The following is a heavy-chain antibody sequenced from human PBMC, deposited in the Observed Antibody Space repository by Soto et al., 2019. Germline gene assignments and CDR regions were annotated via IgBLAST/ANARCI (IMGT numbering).Heavy chain of an antibody. CDR1: GFPFTTYG. CDR3: VGGQYYFDY. V-gene: IGHV3-30*03. CDR2: ISYDGSNT. D-gene: IGHD3-10*01. Sequence: QVQLVESGGGLVQPGKSRRLSCAASGFPFTTYGWHWVREVPAKGLEWLAVISYDGSNTYYADSVKGRFTISRDNSKNTLYLQMNSLRPEDTALYYCVGGQYYFDYRGQGTLVTVSS. J-gene: IGHJ4*02.